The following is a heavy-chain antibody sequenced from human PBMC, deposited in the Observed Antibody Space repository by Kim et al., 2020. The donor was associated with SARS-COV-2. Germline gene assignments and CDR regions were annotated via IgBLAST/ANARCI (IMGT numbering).Heavy chain of an antibody. CDR3: AISQYYYPPPGH. J-gene: IGHJ1*01. D-gene: IGHD3-10*01. Sequence: EAKKFQGRVTITADESTSTAYMELSSLRSEDTAVYYCAISQYYYPPPGHWGQGTLVTVSS. V-gene: IGHV1-69*01.